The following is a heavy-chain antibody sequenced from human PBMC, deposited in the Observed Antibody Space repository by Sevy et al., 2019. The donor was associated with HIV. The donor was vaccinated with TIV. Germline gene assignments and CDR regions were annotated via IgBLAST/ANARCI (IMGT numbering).Heavy chain of an antibody. J-gene: IGHJ4*02. CDR3: VGPKLTYTNGWHYFDY. CDR1: GASISNTAYY. V-gene: IGHV4-39*01. CDR2: IRHGGYT. D-gene: IGHD2-8*01. Sequence: SETLSLTCIVSGASISNTAYYWGWIRQSPGKGLEWIASIRHGGYTFSNPSLKSRVTISAATSKNQFSLKLTSVSAADTSIYYCVGPKLTYTNGWHYFDYWGQGTVVTVSS.